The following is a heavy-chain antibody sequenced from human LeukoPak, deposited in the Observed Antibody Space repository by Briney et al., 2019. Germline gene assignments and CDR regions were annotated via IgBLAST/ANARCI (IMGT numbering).Heavy chain of an antibody. J-gene: IGHJ4*02. CDR2: IYYSGST. Sequence: ASETPSLTCTVSWGSISGYYWSWVRPPPREGPEWVGYIYYSGSTNYNPSLKSRVTISVDTSKNQFSLKLSSVIAADTAVYYCARDGPMTQSGAFDIWGQGTLVTVSS. CDR3: ARDGPMTQSGAFDI. V-gene: IGHV4-59*01. D-gene: IGHD3-10*01. CDR1: WGSISGYY.